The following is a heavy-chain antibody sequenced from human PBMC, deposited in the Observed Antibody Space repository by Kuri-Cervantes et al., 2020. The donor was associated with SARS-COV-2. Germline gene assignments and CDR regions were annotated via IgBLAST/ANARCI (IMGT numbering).Heavy chain of an antibody. J-gene: IGHJ4*02. CDR2: IRSKAYGGTT. CDR1: GFTFGDYA. V-gene: IGHV3-49*04. Sequence: GESLKISYTASGFTFGDYAMSWVRQAPGKGLEWVGFIRSKAYGGTTEYAASVKGRFTISRDDSKSIAYLQMNSLKTEDTAVYYCTRDSIFGVVVDYWGQGTLVTVSS. D-gene: IGHD3-3*01. CDR3: TRDSIFGVVVDY.